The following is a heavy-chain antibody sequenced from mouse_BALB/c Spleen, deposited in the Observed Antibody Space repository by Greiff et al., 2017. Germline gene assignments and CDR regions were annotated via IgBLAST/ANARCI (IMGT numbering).Heavy chain of an antibody. CDR2: ISDGGSYT. CDR1: GFTFSDYY. D-gene: IGHD2-4*01. V-gene: IGHV5-4*02. Sequence: EVQVVESGGGLVKPGGSLKLSCAASGFTFSDYYMYWVRQTPEKRLEWVATISDGGSYTYYPDSVKGRFTISRDNAKNNLYLQMSSLKSEDTAMYYCARGYDYDEGMDYWGQGTSVTVSS. J-gene: IGHJ4*01. CDR3: ARGYDYDEGMDY.